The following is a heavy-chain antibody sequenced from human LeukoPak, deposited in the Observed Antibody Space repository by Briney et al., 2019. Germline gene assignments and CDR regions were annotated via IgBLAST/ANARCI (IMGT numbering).Heavy chain of an antibody. CDR2: IYYSGNT. V-gene: IGHV4-59*06. J-gene: IGHJ3*01. CDR1: GGASGGYY. Sequence: PSETLTLTSVVSGGASGGYYGNGVRQPPGKGLEWIGYIYYSGNTYYNPSLKSRVTISVDTSKNQFSLKLSSVTAADTAVYFCARKARGDRACDVWGQGVMVTVSA. D-gene: IGHD4-17*01. CDR3: ARKARGDRACDV.